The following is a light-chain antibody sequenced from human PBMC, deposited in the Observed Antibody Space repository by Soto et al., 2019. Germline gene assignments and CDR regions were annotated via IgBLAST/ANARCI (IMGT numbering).Light chain of an antibody. CDR3: AAWDDSLIGV. CDR2: SNN. V-gene: IGLV1-44*01. CDR1: RSNIGSNT. Sequence: QAVVTQPPSASGTPGQRVTISCSGSRSNIGSNTVNWYQQLPGTAPKLLIYSNNQRPSGVPDRFSGSKSGTSASLAISGLQSEDEADYYCAAWDDSLIGVFGGGTTLTVL. J-gene: IGLJ2*01.